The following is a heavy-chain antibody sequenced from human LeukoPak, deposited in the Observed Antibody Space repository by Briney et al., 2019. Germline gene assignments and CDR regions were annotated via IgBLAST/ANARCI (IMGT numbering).Heavy chain of an antibody. D-gene: IGHD2-2*01. V-gene: IGHV4-34*01. CDR3: ARGLKCSTTSCYPGGTFDP. J-gene: IGHJ5*02. CDR1: GVSFSGYY. CDR2: INHSGST. Sequence: SETLSLTCAVYGVSFSGYYWSWIRQPPEKGLEWIGQINHSGSTNYNPSLKSRVTISVDTSKNQFSLKLSSVTAADTAVYYCARGLKCSTTSCYPGGTFDPWGQGTLVTVSS.